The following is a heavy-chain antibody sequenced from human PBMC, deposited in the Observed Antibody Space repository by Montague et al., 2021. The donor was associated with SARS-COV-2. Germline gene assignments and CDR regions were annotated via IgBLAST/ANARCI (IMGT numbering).Heavy chain of an antibody. CDR2: TNSDGRST. Sequence: SLRLSCAVSGFTFSNYWMHWVRLAPGKGLEWVSRTNSDGRSTTYADSVKGRFTISRDNAKNTLFLQINSLRGEDTAVYYCVREVGMVVARTLGRLDPWGQGTLVTVSS. V-gene: IGHV3-74*01. CDR1: GFTFSNYW. CDR3: VREVGMVVARTLGRLDP. D-gene: IGHD6-19*01. J-gene: IGHJ5*02.